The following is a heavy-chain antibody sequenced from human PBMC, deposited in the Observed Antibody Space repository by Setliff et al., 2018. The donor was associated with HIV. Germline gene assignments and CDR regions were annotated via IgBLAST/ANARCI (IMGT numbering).Heavy chain of an antibody. CDR1: GFTFSYYT. D-gene: IGHD6-19*01. J-gene: IGHJ4*02. CDR2: ISDSSTYI. V-gene: IGHV3-21*01. CDR3: ARAYYSSGSADY. Sequence: GGSLRLSCAASGFTFSYYTMNWVRQAPGKGLEWVSSISDSSTYIYYADSLKGRFTVSRDNARNSLYLHMNSLTADDTAVYYCARAYYSSGSADYWGQGTLVTVSS.